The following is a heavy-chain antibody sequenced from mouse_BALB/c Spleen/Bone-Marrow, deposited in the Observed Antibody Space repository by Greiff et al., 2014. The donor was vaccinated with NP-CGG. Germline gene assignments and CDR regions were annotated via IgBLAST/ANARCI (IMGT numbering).Heavy chain of an antibody. J-gene: IGHJ4*01. CDR3: AKQEGFSYAMDY. CDR2: IWGDGST. V-gene: IGHV2-3*01. CDR1: GFSVTSYG. Sequence: VKLMESGPGLVAPSQSLSITCTVSGFSVTSYGVSWVRQPPGKGLEWLGVIWGDGSTNYHSALISRLSISKDNSKSQVLLKLNSLQTGDTATYYCAKQEGFSYAMDYWGQGTSVTVSS.